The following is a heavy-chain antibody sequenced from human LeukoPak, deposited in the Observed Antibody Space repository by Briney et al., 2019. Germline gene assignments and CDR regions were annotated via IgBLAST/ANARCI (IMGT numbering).Heavy chain of an antibody. J-gene: IGHJ5*02. CDR3: ARWGRYCSSTSRQFSGFDP. D-gene: IGHD2-2*01. Sequence: ASVKVSCKASGYTFTSYGISWVRQAPGQGLEWMGWISAYNGNTNYAQKLQGRVTMTTDTSTSTAYMELRSLRSDDTAVYYCARWGRYCSSTSRQFSGFDPWGQGTLVTVSS. CDR1: GYTFTSYG. V-gene: IGHV1-18*01. CDR2: ISAYNGNT.